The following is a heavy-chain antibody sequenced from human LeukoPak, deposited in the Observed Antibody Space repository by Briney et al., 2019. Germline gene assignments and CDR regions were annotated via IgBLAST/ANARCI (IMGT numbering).Heavy chain of an antibody. CDR2: ISGSGGST. CDR1: GFTFSSYA. Sequence: GGSLRLSCAASGFTFSSYAMSWVRQAPGKGLEWVSTISGSGGSTYYADSVKGRFTISRDNSKNTLYLQMNSLRAEDTAVYYCAKLGYCSSTSCYRIAAAPNDYWGQGTLVTVSS. V-gene: IGHV3-23*01. CDR3: AKLGYCSSTSCYRIAAAPNDY. J-gene: IGHJ4*02. D-gene: IGHD2-2*02.